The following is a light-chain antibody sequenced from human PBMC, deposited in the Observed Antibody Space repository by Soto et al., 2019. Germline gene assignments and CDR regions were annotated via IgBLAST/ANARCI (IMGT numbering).Light chain of an antibody. CDR2: DVS. CDR1: SRDVGGYNR. Sequence: QSVLTQPPSVSGSPGQSVAISCTGTSRDVGGYNRVSWYQQPPGKAPKLLIYDVSNRPSGGSTRFSGSKSGNTASLTISGLQAEDEADYYCTSYASSSAYVFGPGTKLTVL. J-gene: IGLJ1*01. CDR3: TSYASSSAYV. V-gene: IGLV2-18*02.